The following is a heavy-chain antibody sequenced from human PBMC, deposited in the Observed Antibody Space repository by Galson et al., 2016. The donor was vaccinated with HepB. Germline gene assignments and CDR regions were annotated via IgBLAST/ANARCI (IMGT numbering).Heavy chain of an antibody. J-gene: IGHJ3*02. CDR3: ASHCGGDCYNNLADAFDI. CDR2: VYYSGTA. Sequence: SETLSLTCTVSSGSISSSRYYWGWIRQPPGKGLEWIGSVYYSGTAYYDPSLKSRVSISVDTSKNQFSLRLSSVPAGDTAVYFCASHCGGDCYNNLADAFDIWGRGTMVTVSS. V-gene: IGHV4-39*01. CDR1: SGSISSSRYY. D-gene: IGHD2-21*01.